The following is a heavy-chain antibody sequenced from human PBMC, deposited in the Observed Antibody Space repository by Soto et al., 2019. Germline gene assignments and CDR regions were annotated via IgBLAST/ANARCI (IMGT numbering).Heavy chain of an antibody. CDR1: GYTFTSYY. J-gene: IGHJ4*02. Sequence: GASVKVSCKASGYTFTSYYMHWVRQAPGQGLEWMGIINPSGGSTSYAQKFQGRVTMTRDTSTSTVYMELSSLRSEDTAVYYCARDRYCSGGSCYSSLIDYWGQGTLVTVSS. D-gene: IGHD2-15*01. V-gene: IGHV1-46*01. CDR2: INPSGGST. CDR3: ARDRYCSGGSCYSSLIDY.